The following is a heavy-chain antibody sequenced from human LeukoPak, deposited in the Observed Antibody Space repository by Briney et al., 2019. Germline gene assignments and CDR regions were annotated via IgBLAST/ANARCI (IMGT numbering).Heavy chain of an antibody. D-gene: IGHD6-13*01. CDR3: ARRDSSRAWLDV. CDR2: IYHSGST. Sequence: SETLSLTCAVSVGSICSGGYSWSWIRQPPGKGLEWIWYIYHSGSTYYNPSLKSRVTISVDRSKNQFSQKLSSVTAAETAVYYCARRDSSRAWLDVWGKGTTVTVSS. V-gene: IGHV4-30-2*01. J-gene: IGHJ6*04. CDR1: VGSICSGGYS.